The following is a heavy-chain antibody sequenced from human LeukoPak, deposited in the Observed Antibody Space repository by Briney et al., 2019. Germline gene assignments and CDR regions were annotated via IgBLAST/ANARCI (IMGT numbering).Heavy chain of an antibody. V-gene: IGHV3-33*01. CDR2: IWYDGSNK. CDR1: GFTFSSYG. J-gene: IGHJ4*02. Sequence: GRSLRLSCAASGFTFSSYGMHWVRQAPGKGLEWVAVIWYDGSNKYYADSVKGRFTISRDNSKNTLYLQMNSLRAEDTAVYYCARDQGNTKYSSGWYHLSWGQGTLVTVSS. CDR3: ARDQGNTKYSSGWYHLS. D-gene: IGHD6-19*01.